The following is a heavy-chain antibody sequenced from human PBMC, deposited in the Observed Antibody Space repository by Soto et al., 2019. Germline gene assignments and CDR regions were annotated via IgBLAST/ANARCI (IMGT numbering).Heavy chain of an antibody. Sequence: PGGSLRLSCAASGFTFSSYAMSWVRQAPGKGLEWVSAISGSGGSTYYADSVKGRFTISRDNSKNTLYLQMNSLRAEDTAVYYCAKDLQDYDFWSGYYYYGMDVWGQGTTVTVSS. CDR2: ISGSGGST. V-gene: IGHV3-23*01. CDR3: AKDLQDYDFWSGYYYYGMDV. D-gene: IGHD3-3*01. CDR1: GFTFSSYA. J-gene: IGHJ6*02.